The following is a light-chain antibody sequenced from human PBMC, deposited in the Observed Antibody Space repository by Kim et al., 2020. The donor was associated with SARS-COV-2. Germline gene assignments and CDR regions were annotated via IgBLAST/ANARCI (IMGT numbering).Light chain of an antibody. CDR2: LNSDGSH. CDR1: GGNSSYA. Sequence: SVNRTCPLSGGNSSYAIAWHQQHPEKGPRYLMKLNSDGSHSKGDRIPDRFSVSSSGAERYLTISSLQSEDEADYYCQTWGTGIVVFGGGTQLTVL. V-gene: IGLV4-69*01. J-gene: IGLJ2*01. CDR3: QTWGTGIVV.